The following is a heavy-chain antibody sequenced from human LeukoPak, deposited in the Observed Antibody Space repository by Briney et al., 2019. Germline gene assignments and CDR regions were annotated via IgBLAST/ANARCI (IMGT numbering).Heavy chain of an antibody. CDR3: ATGGHSSSSGWFDP. CDR1: GGSFSGYY. J-gene: IGHJ5*02. CDR2: INHSGST. Sequence: KPSETLSLTCAVYGGSFSGYYWSWIRQPPGKGLEWIGEINHSGSTNYNPSLKSRVTISVDTSKNQFSLKLSSVTAADTAVYYCATGGHSSSSGWFDPWGQGTLVTVSS. D-gene: IGHD6-6*01. V-gene: IGHV4-34*01.